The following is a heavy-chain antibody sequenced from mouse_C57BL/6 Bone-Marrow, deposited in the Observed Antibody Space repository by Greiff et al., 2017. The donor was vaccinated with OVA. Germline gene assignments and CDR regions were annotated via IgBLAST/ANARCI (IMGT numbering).Heavy chain of an antibody. CDR2: IYPGDGDT. V-gene: IGHV1-82*01. CDR1: GYAFSSSW. Sequence: VQLQQSGPELVKPGASVKISCKASGYAFSSSWMNWVKQRPGKGLEWIGRIYPGDGDTNYNGKFKGKATLTADKSSSTAYMQLSSLTSEDSAVYFCARGVSPYYWGQGTTLTVSS. CDR3: ARGVSPYY. D-gene: IGHD2-12*01. J-gene: IGHJ2*01.